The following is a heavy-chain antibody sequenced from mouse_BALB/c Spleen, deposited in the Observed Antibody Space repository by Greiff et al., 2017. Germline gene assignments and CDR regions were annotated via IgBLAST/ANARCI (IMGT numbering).Heavy chain of an antibody. Sequence: QVQLKQPGAELVKPGASVKLSCKASGYTFTSYYMYWVKQRPGQGLEWIGGINPSNGGTNFNEKFKSKATLTVDKSSSTAYMQLSSLTSEDSAVYYCTRSGLYYDYDGVAYWGQGTLVTVSA. CDR2: INPSNGGT. J-gene: IGHJ3*01. CDR1: GYTFTSYY. CDR3: TRSGLYYDYDGVAY. D-gene: IGHD2-4*01. V-gene: IGHV1S81*02.